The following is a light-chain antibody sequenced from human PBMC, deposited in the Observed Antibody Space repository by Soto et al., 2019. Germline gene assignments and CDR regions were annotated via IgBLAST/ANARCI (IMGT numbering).Light chain of an antibody. CDR3: SSYTSSSTYV. J-gene: IGLJ1*01. CDR1: SSDVGGYNY. Sequence: QSALTQPASVSGSPRQSITISCTGTSSDVGGYNYVSWYQQYPGKAPKLMIYDVSNRPSGVSNRFSGSKSGNTASLTISGLQAEDEADYYCSSYTSSSTYVFGTGTKVTVL. V-gene: IGLV2-14*03. CDR2: DVS.